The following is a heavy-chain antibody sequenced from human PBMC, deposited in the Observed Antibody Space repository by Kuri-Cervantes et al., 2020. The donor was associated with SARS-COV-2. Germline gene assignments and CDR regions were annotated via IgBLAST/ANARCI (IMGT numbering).Heavy chain of an antibody. CDR3: ARIREYYYDSSGSASGAFDI. D-gene: IGHD3-22*01. Sequence: SGPTLVKPTQTLTLTCTFSGFSLSTSGVGVGWIRQPPGKALEWLALIYWDDDKRYGPSLKSGLTITKDTSKNQVVLTMTNMDPVDTATYYCARIREYYYDSSGSASGAFDIWGQGTMVTVSS. J-gene: IGHJ3*02. V-gene: IGHV2-5*05. CDR1: GFSLSTSGVG. CDR2: IYWDDDK.